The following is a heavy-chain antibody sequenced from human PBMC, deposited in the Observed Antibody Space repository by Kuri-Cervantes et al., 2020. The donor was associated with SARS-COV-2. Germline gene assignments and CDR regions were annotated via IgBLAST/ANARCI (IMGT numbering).Heavy chain of an antibody. D-gene: IGHD2-2*01. CDR1: GFTFSSYS. Sequence: LSLTCAASGFTFSSYSMNWVRQAPRKGLEWVSSISSSSYIYYADSVKGRFTISRDNAKNSLYLQMNSLRVEDTAVYYCARDSSIVVGRKGYYGMDVWGQGTTVTVSS. CDR2: ISSSSYI. CDR3: ARDSSIVVGRKGYYGMDV. V-gene: IGHV3-21*01. J-gene: IGHJ6*02.